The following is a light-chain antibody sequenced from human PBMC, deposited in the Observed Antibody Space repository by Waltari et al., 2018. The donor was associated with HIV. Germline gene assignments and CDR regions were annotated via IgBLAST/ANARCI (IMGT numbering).Light chain of an antibody. CDR3: QQSYSTLWT. Sequence: DIQMTQSPSSLSASVGDRVTITSRASQSLRGYLNWYQQKPGKAPKVLIYGATTLQSGVPSRFSGSESGTDFTLTIINLQPEDFATYYCQQSYSTLWTFGQGTKVEIK. CDR2: GAT. V-gene: IGKV1-39*01. J-gene: IGKJ1*01. CDR1: QSLRGY.